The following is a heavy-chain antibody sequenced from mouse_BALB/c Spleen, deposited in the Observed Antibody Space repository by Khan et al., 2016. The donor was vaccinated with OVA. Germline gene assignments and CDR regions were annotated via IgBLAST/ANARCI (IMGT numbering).Heavy chain of an antibody. J-gene: IGHJ3*01. Sequence: QVQLQQSGAELARPGASVKLSCKASGYTFSDYYINWVKQRTGQGLEWIGEISPGSGATYYNEKFKGKATLTADKYSSTAYMQLSNLTSKASVVYFCARRNYFGYTFAYWGQVTLVTVSA. CDR1: GYTFSDYY. CDR2: ISPGSGAT. V-gene: IGHV1-77*01. CDR3: ARRNYFGYTFAY. D-gene: IGHD1-2*01.